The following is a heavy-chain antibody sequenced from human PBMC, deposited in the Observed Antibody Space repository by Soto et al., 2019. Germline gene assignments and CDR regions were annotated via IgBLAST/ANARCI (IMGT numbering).Heavy chain of an antibody. CDR2: ISGSGGST. V-gene: IGHV3-23*01. D-gene: IGHD2-15*01. CDR3: AKYVRGGTRWVYGIDV. Sequence: EVQLLESGGGLVQPGGSLRRSCAASGFTFSSYAMSWVRQAPGKGLEWVSAISGSGGSTYYADSVKGRFTISRDNSKNTLYLQMNSLRAEDTAVYYCAKYVRGGTRWVYGIDVWGQGTTVTVSS. CDR1: GFTFSSYA. J-gene: IGHJ6*02.